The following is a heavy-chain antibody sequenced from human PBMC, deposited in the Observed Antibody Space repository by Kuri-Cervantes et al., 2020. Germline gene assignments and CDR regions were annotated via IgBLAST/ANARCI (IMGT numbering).Heavy chain of an antibody. V-gene: IGHV4-39*02. D-gene: IGHD3-10*01. Sequence: SETLSLTCTVSGGSISSSSYYWGWFRQPPGKGLEWIGSIYYSGSTYYNPSLKSRVTISVDTSKNHFSLKLTSVTATDTAVYYCARVGTRYSGWGQGTLVTVSS. CDR3: ARVGTRYSG. CDR2: IYYSGST. J-gene: IGHJ4*02. CDR1: GGSISSSSYY.